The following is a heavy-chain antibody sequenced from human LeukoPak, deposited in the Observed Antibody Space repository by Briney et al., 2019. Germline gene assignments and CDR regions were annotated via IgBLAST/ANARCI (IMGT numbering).Heavy chain of an antibody. Sequence: PSETLSLTCSVSGGSISSYYWSWIRQPPGKGLEWIGYIYDSGSTNYNPSLKSRVTISADTSKNQFSLKLSSVTAADTAVYYCARGYCSGGSCVDYRGQGTLVTVSS. CDR2: IYDSGST. CDR3: ARGYCSGGSCVDY. CDR1: GGSISSYY. D-gene: IGHD2-15*01. V-gene: IGHV4-59*01. J-gene: IGHJ4*02.